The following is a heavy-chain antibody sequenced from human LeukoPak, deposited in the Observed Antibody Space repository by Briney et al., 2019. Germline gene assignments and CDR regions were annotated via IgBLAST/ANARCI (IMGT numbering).Heavy chain of an antibody. CDR1: GFTFSNYA. V-gene: IGHV3-23*01. CDR3: ARDRGRYFDWLLYDY. J-gene: IGHJ4*02. CDR2: INGNGDST. D-gene: IGHD3-9*01. Sequence: GGSLRLSCAASGFTFSNYAMNWVRQAPGKGLEWVSAINGNGDSTYYADSVKGRFTISRDNSKNTLYLQVNSLRAEDTAVYYCARDRGRYFDWLLYDYWGQGTLVTVSS.